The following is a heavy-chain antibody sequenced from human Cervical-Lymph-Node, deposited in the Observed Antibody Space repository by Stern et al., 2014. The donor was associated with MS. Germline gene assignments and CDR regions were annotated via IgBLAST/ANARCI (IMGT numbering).Heavy chain of an antibody. CDR3: ARSPATPSGYDRFDY. V-gene: IGHV5-51*03. CDR2: IFPRDSNT. D-gene: IGHD5-12*01. CDR1: GYLFDDYW. Sequence: EVQLVESGAEVKKPGESLKISCEASGYLFDDYWIGWVRQMSGRGLELVAIIFPRDSNTRYSPSVQGQVTISADKSIRPAYLQWSTLKPSAPAMYYCARSPATPSGYDRFDYWGQGALVTVSS. J-gene: IGHJ4*02.